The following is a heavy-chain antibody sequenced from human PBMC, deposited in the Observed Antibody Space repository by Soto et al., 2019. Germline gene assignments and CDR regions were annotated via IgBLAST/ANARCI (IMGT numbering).Heavy chain of an antibody. Sequence: GGSLRLSSAASGLTFRTYTMNWVRQAPGKGLEWVSAIGGGGSSPSYADSVKGRFTISRDNSKNLLFLQMNSLRAEDTAVYYCAKDRHPDGIWTFDYWGLGTLVTVSS. CDR2: IGGGGSSP. J-gene: IGHJ4*02. CDR3: AKDRHPDGIWTFDY. CDR1: GLTFRTYT. D-gene: IGHD3-9*01. V-gene: IGHV3-23*01.